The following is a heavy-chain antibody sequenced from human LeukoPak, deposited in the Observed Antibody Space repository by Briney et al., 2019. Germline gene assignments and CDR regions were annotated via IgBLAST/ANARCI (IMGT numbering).Heavy chain of an antibody. J-gene: IGHJ4*02. CDR2: HIGSGGST. CDR1: GFTFNYYA. V-gene: IGHV3-23*01. Sequence: GGSLRLSCAASGFTFNYYAMNWVRQAPGKGLEWVSGHIGSGGSTYYADSVKGRFTISRDNSKNTLYLQMNSLRAEDTAVYYCARAWRIAAAFDSWGQGTLVTVSS. CDR3: ARAWRIAAAFDS. D-gene: IGHD6-25*01.